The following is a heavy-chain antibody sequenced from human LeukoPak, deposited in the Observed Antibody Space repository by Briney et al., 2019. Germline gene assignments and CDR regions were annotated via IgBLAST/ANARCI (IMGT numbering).Heavy chain of an antibody. CDR1: GGSFSGYY. CDR2: INHSGST. CDR3: ARGCNVVVPAANYYMDV. D-gene: IGHD2-2*01. J-gene: IGHJ6*03. V-gene: IGHV4-34*01. Sequence: SETLSLTCAVYGGSFSGYYWSWIRQPPGKGLEWIGEINHSGSTNYNPSPKSRVTISVDTSKNQFSLKLSSVTAADTAVYYCARGCNVVVPAANYYMDVWGKGTTVTVSS.